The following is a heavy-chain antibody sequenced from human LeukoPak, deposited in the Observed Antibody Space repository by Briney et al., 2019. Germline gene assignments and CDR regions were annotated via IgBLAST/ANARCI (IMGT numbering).Heavy chain of an antibody. D-gene: IGHD3-9*01. J-gene: IGHJ4*02. CDR1: GYTFTSYG. V-gene: IGHV1-18*01. Sequence: ASVKVSCRASGYTFTSYGISWVRQAPGQGLEWMGWISAYNGNTNYAQKLQGRVTMTTDTSTSTAYMELRSLRSDDTAVYYCARFDPLGPFSDYWGQGTLVTVSS. CDR3: ARFDPLGPFSDY. CDR2: ISAYNGNT.